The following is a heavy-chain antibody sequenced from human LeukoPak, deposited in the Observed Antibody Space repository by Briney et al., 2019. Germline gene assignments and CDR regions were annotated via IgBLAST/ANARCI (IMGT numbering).Heavy chain of an antibody. CDR3: ARDVIRSRSAAAGSEAAS. D-gene: IGHD6-13*01. CDR1: GFTVATNY. CDR2: ISAGGSI. Sequence: GGSLRLSCVASGFTVATNYMNWVRQAPGKGLEWVSLISAGGSIYYAESVEGRFTISRDNAKNSLFLQMNSLRAEDTAVYYCARDVIRSRSAAAGSEAASWGQGTLVTVSS. J-gene: IGHJ5*02. V-gene: IGHV3-66*01.